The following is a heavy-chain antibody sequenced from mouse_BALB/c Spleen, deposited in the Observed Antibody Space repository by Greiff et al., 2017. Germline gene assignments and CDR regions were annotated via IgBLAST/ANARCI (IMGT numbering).Heavy chain of an antibody. J-gene: IGHJ3*01. D-gene: IGHD2-1*01. Sequence: QVQLKESGAELARPGASVKLSCKASGYTFTDYYINWVKQRTGQGLEWIGEIYPGSGNTYYNEKFKGKATLTADKSSSTAYMQLSSLTSDDSAVYFCARSGNYVGFAYWGQGTLVTVSA. CDR1: GYTFTDYY. CDR3: ARSGNYVGFAY. CDR2: IYPGSGNT. V-gene: IGHV1-76*01.